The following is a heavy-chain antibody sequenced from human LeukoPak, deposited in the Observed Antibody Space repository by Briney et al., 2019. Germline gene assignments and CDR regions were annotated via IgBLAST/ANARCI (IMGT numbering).Heavy chain of an antibody. J-gene: IGHJ5*02. V-gene: IGHV4-34*01. D-gene: IGHD3-3*01. CDR3: AIRSGQGPFWFDP. CDR2: INHSGST. CDR1: GGSFSGYY. Sequence: SETLSLTCAVYGGSFSGYYWSWIRQPPGKGLEWIGEINHSGSTNYNPSLKSRVTISVDTSKNQFSLKLSSVTAADTAVYYCAIRSGQGPFWFDPWGQGTLVTVSS.